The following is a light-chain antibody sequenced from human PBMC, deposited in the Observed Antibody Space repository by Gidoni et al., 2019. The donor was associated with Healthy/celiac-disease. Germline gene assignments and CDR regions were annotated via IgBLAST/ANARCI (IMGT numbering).Light chain of an antibody. CDR1: SLRRYY. Sequence: SSELTQDPAVSVALGQTVRITCQGDSLRRYYASWYQQKPGQAPVLVIYGKTNRPSGFPDRFSGSSSGNTASLTITGAQAEDEADYYCNSRDSSGNLWMFGGGTKLTVL. CDR2: GKT. J-gene: IGLJ3*02. CDR3: NSRDSSGNLWM. V-gene: IGLV3-19*01.